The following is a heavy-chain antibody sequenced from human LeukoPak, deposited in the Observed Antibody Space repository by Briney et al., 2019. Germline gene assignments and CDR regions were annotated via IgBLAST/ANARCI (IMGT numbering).Heavy chain of an antibody. CDR3: ARRSGSYDY. D-gene: IGHD1-26*01. J-gene: IGHJ4*02. CDR2: IDTNSFYI. V-gene: IGHV3-21*01. Sequence: GGSLRLSCEASGFIISGHSMNWVRQAPGKGLEWVASIDTNSFYIYHADAVMGRFTISRDNAKNSLYLQMTSLRVEDTAVYYCARRSGSYDYWGQETLVIVSS. CDR1: GFIISGHS.